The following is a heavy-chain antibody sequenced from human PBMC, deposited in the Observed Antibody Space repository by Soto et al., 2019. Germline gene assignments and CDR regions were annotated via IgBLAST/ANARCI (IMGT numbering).Heavy chain of an antibody. V-gene: IGHV3-23*01. CDR1: GFTFSSYA. Sequence: EVQLLESGGGLVQPGGSLRLSCAASGFTFSSYAMSWVRQAPGKGLEWVSAISGSGFGTYYADSVKGRFTISSDNSKNTLFLQMNGPRAEDTAVYYCAKCMTTVTTFPFDIWGQGTMVTVSS. CDR2: ISGSGFGT. D-gene: IGHD4-17*01. CDR3: AKCMTTVTTFPFDI. J-gene: IGHJ3*02.